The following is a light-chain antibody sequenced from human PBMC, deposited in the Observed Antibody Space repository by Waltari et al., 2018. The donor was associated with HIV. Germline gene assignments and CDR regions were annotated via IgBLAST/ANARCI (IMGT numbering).Light chain of an antibody. V-gene: IGLV2-11*01. CDR2: DVN. Sequence: QSALTQPRSVSGSPGQSVTVSCTGSNSDIGTYDYVSWYQQYPDKAPTLIIYDVNSRPLGCPDRVSGSKSGNTAYRTISGLQAADEADYYCCSYAGSYTHIVLFGGGTKLTVL. J-gene: IGLJ2*01. CDR3: CSYAGSYTHIVL. CDR1: NSDIGTYDY.